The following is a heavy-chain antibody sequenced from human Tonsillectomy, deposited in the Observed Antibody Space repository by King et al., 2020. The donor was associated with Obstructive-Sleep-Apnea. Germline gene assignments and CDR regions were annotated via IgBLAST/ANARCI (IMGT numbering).Heavy chain of an antibody. D-gene: IGHD5-24*01. CDR2: ISHDGSNL. Sequence: VQLVESGGGVVQPGRSLRLSCAASGFSFSSYGMHWVRPAPGKGLEWGAVISHDGSNLYFTDSVKGRFTISRDNSKNTLYLQMNSLRAEDTAVYYCAKDRQVSGRAGWRDYFDYWGQGTLVTVSS. CDR3: AKDRQVSGRAGWRDYFDY. J-gene: IGHJ4*02. CDR1: GFSFSSYG. V-gene: IGHV3-30*18.